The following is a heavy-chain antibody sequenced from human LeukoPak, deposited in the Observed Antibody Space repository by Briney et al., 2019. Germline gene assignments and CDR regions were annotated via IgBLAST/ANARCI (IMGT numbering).Heavy chain of an antibody. CDR2: INPNSGGT. J-gene: IGHJ5*02. D-gene: IGHD6-19*01. Sequence: ASVKVSCKASGYTFTAYYMHWVRQAPGQGLEWMGRINPNSGGTNYAQKFQGRVTMTRDTSISTAYMELSRLRSDDTAVYYCARDQARGFSSGWLSWFDPWGRGTLVTVSS. CDR1: GYTFTAYY. V-gene: IGHV1-2*06. CDR3: ARDQARGFSSGWLSWFDP.